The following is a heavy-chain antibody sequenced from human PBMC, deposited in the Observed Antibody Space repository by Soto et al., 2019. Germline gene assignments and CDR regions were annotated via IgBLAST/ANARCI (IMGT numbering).Heavy chain of an antibody. V-gene: IGHV1-18*01. D-gene: IGHD3-10*01. CDR1: GDTFTNFG. Sequence: HLVQSGPEVKQPGASVTVSCKTSGDTFTNFGLSWVRQAPGQGLEWMGWIATYNSNKNYEQKFQGRLNLTTDTSTSTDYMELKSLGYDDTAVYYCARVLRGVVNWFDPWGQGTLVTVSS. J-gene: IGHJ5*02. CDR2: IATYNSNK. CDR3: ARVLRGVVNWFDP.